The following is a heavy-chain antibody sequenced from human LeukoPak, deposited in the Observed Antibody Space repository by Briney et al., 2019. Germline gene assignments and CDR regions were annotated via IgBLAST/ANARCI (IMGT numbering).Heavy chain of an antibody. J-gene: IGHJ4*02. D-gene: IGHD3-22*01. CDR3: ARTHGDDYYGSSGYEVVSFDY. Sequence: SETLSLTCTVSGGSISSSSYYWGWIRQPPGKGLEWIGSIYYSGSTYYNPSLKSRVTISVDTSKNQFSLKLSSVTAADTAVYYCARTHGDDYYGSSGYEVVSFDYWGQGTLVTVSS. CDR2: IYYSGST. V-gene: IGHV4-39*07. CDR1: GGSISSSSYY.